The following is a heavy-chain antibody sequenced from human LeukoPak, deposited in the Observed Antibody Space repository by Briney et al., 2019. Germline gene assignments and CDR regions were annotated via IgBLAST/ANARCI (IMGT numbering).Heavy chain of an antibody. Sequence: PSGTLSLTCAVSGGSITGSNWCTWVRQPPGKGLEWIGEIYHSGSTNYNPSLKSRVTISVDKSNNQFSLKLNSMTAADTAVYYCARNAGNSDVDYWGQGILVTVSS. J-gene: IGHJ4*02. CDR3: ARNAGNSDVDY. D-gene: IGHD4-23*01. V-gene: IGHV4-4*02. CDR1: GGSITGSNW. CDR2: IYHSGST.